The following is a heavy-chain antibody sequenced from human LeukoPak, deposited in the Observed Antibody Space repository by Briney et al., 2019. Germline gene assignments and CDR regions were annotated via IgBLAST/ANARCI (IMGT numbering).Heavy chain of an antibody. J-gene: IGHJ4*02. CDR3: AKLGGNWNDGRVYFDY. D-gene: IGHD1-20*01. CDR1: GGSFNNYY. CDR2: MFYSGST. V-gene: IGHV4-59*08. Sequence: SETLSLTCTVSGGSFNNYYWSWIRQPPGKGLEWIGHMFYSGSTNYNPSLKSRATVSVDTSKNQFSLKLSSVTAADTAVYYCAKLGGNWNDGRVYFDYWGQGILVTVSS.